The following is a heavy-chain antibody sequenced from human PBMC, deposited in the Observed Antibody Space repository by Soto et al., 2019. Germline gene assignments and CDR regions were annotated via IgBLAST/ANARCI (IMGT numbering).Heavy chain of an antibody. CDR3: ARGGDGDNWFEP. CDR2: IYSSGSP. Sequence: QVQLQESGPGLVKPSHTLSLTCTVSGGSITSGGYYWSWILQHTGKGLEWIGHIYSSGSPHLNPSLKSRLTISVDTSKHQFSLKLTSVTAADTAVYYCARGGDGDNWFEPWGPGTLGSVSS. J-gene: IGHJ5*02. V-gene: IGHV4-31*03. CDR1: GGSITSGGYY.